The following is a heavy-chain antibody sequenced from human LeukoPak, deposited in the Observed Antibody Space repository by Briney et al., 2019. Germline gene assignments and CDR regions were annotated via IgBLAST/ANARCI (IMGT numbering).Heavy chain of an antibody. Sequence: SETLSLICAVYGGSFSNYYWSWIRQPPGKGLEWIGEIHHSGSTNYNPSLMSRVTISVDTSKNHFSLELNSVTAADTAVYYCARAAGNDIPDYWGQGTLVTVSS. CDR3: ARAAGNDIPDY. D-gene: IGHD3-9*01. CDR2: IHHSGST. CDR1: GGSFSNYY. J-gene: IGHJ4*02. V-gene: IGHV4-34*01.